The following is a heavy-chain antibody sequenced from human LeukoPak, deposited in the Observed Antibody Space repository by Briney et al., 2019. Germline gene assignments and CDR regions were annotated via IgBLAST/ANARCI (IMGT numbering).Heavy chain of an antibody. CDR1: GFTFSSYS. CDR2: ISSSSSYI. Sequence: GGSLRLSCAASGFTFSSYSMNWVRQAPGKGLEWVSSISSSSSYIYYADSVKGRFPISRDNAKNSLYLQMNSLRAEDTAVYYCARDCSGGSCYDAFDIWGQGTMVTVSS. CDR3: ARDCSGGSCYDAFDI. J-gene: IGHJ3*02. D-gene: IGHD2-15*01. V-gene: IGHV3-21*01.